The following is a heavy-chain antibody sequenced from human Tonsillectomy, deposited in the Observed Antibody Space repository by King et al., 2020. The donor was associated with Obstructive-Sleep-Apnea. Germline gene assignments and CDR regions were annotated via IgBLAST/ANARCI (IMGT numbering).Heavy chain of an antibody. V-gene: IGHV3-43*01. Sequence: VQLVESGGVVVQPGGSLRLSCAASGFTFDDYTMHWVRQAPGKGLEWVSLISWEGGSTYYADSVKGRFTISRDNSKNSLYLQMNSLRTEDTALYYCAKDTAGRILDYDSSGSSYYYYGMDVWGQGTTVTVSS. CDR3: AKDTAGRILDYDSSGSSYYYYGMDV. CDR1: GFTFDDYT. J-gene: IGHJ6*02. D-gene: IGHD3-22*01. CDR2: ISWEGGST.